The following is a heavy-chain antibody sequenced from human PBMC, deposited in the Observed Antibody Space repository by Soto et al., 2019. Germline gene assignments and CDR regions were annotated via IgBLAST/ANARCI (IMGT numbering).Heavy chain of an antibody. V-gene: IGHV3-23*01. Sequence: PGGSLRLSCAASGFTFSSYAMSLVRQAPGKGLEWVSSISGSGGSTYYADSVKGRFTISREKSKNMLFLQMNSLRAEDTAVYYCAKEQLAPTLPYYYYGMDVLGQGTTVTVSS. CDR2: ISGSGGST. CDR1: GFTFSSYA. J-gene: IGHJ6*01. CDR3: AKEQLAPTLPYYYYGMDV. D-gene: IGHD5-12*01.